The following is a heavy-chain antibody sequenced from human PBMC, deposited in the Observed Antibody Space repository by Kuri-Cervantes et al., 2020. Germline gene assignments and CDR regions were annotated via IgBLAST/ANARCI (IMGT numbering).Heavy chain of an antibody. CDR2: ISSSSSTI. Sequence: GESLKISCAASGFTFSSYSMNWVRQAPGKGLEWVSYISSSSSTIYYADSVKGRFTISRDNAKNSLYLQMNSLRAEDTAVYYCARGRTYYDSSGYYVPLDYWGQGTLVTVSS. CDR1: GFTFSSYS. J-gene: IGHJ4*02. CDR3: ARGRTYYDSSGYYVPLDY. V-gene: IGHV3-48*01. D-gene: IGHD3-22*01.